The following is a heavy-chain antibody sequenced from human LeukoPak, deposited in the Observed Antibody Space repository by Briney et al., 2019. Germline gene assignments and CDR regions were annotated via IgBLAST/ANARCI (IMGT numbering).Heavy chain of an antibody. Sequence: GGSLRLSCAASGFTFRNHWMHWVRQTPGKGLGWVSRISSDGSSTTYADSVKGRFTISRDNAKNTLYLQMNNLRAEDTAMYYCARDQRVTGRPDIDYWGQGTLVIVSS. CDR2: ISSDGSST. CDR3: ARDQRVTGRPDIDY. D-gene: IGHD6-6*01. CDR1: GFTFRNHW. J-gene: IGHJ4*02. V-gene: IGHV3-74*03.